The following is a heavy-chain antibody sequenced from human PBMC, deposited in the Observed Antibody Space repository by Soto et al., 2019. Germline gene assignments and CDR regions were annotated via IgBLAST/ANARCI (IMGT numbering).Heavy chain of an antibody. J-gene: IGHJ4*02. CDR1: GGSISSYY. CDR2: IYYSGST. CDR3: ARVVFESSGWYYFDY. Sequence: PSETLSLTCTVSGGSISSYYWSWIRQPPGKGLEWIGYIYYSGSTNYNPSLKSRVTISVDTSKNQFSLKLSSVTAADTAVYYCARVVFESSGWYYFDYWGQGTLVTVSS. V-gene: IGHV4-59*01. D-gene: IGHD6-19*01.